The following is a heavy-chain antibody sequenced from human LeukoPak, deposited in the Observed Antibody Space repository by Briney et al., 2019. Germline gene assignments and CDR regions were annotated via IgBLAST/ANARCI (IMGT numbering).Heavy chain of an antibody. D-gene: IGHD4-4*01. V-gene: IGHV3-15*01. CDR3: TTLVYSNLYLDY. CDR2: IKSKTDGGTT. Sequence: TGGSLRLSCAASGFTFSNAWMSWVRQAPGKGLEWVGRIKSKTDGGTTDYAAPVKGRFTISRDDSKNTLYLQMNSLKTEDTAVYYCTTLVYSNLYLDYWGQGTLATVSS. CDR1: GFTFSNAW. J-gene: IGHJ4*02.